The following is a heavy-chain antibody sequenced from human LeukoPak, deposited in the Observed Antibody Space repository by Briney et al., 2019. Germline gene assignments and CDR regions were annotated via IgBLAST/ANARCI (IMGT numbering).Heavy chain of an antibody. V-gene: IGHV6-1*01. CDR3: ARGQRLYDSSGYYYPRTRAYWFDP. CDR1: GDSVSSNSAA. J-gene: IGHJ5*02. CDR2: TYYRSKGYN. Sequence: SQTLSLTCAISGDSVSSNSAAWNWIRQSPSRGLEWLGRTYYRSKGYNDCAVSVKSRITINPDTSKNQFSLQLNSVTPEDTAVYYCARGQRLYDSSGYYYPRTRAYWFDPWGQGTLVTVSS. D-gene: IGHD3-22*01.